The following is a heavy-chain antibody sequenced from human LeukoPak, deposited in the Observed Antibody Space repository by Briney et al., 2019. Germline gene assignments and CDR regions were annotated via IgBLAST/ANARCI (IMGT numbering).Heavy chain of an antibody. D-gene: IGHD3-22*01. J-gene: IGHJ3*02. Sequence: ASVRVSCKASGYTFTSYGISWVRQDPGQGLEWMGWISAYNGNTNYAQKLQGRVTMTTDTSTSTAYMELRSLRSDDTAVYYCASYDSSGYYYGNAFDIWGQGTMVTVSS. CDR1: GYTFTSYG. CDR2: ISAYNGNT. CDR3: ASYDSSGYYYGNAFDI. V-gene: IGHV1-18*01.